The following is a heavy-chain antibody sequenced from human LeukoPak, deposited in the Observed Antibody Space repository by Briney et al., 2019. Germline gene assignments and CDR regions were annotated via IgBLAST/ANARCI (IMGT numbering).Heavy chain of an antibody. J-gene: IGHJ2*01. CDR1: GFCRRINEKS. Sequence: GFCRRINEKSVGWIRQPPGKALERLSLIYWDDDKLYSPSLKSRLTITKDTSKNQVVLTMTNLDPVDTATYYCAHLDYSYYPTEDAGKSCTVPVSAFLPTPSSDL. CDR3: AHLDYSYYPTEDAGKSCTVPVSAFLPTPSSDL. V-gene: IGHV2-5*02. D-gene: IGHD4-11*01. CDR2: IYWDDDK.